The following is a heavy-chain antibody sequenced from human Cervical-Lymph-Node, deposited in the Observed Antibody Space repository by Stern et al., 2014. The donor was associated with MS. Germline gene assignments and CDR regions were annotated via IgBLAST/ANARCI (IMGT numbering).Heavy chain of an antibody. CDR1: GYSFTIYY. J-gene: IGHJ4*02. Sequence: EAQLVESGAEVIKPGESLKISCKLSGYSFTIYYIAWVRQTPGKGLEWMGVIYPYDSDTTYSPSFQGQVTISANKSITTAYLQWSSLRASDTAMYYCARHVQGFDYWGQGTLVTVSS. V-gene: IGHV5-51*01. CDR3: ARHVQGFDY. CDR2: IYPYDSDT.